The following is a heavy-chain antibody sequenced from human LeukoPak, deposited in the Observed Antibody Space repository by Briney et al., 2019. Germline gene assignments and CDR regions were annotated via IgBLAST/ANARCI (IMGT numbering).Heavy chain of an antibody. J-gene: IGHJ3*02. CDR2: IIPIFGTA. V-gene: IGHV1-69*05. CDR3: ARGPNSSSWYRGAFDI. CDR1: GGTFSSYA. Sequence: GASVKVSCKASGGTFSSYAISWVRQAPGQGLEWMGGIIPIFGTANYAQKFQGRVTITTDESTSTAHMELSSLRSEDTAVYYCARGPNSSSWYRGAFDIWGQGTMVTVSS. D-gene: IGHD6-13*01.